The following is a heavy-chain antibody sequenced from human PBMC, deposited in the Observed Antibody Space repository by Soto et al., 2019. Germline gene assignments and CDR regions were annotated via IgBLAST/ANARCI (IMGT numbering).Heavy chain of an antibody. V-gene: IGHV4-34*01. Sequence: QVQLQQWGAGLLKPSETLSLTCAVYGGSFSGYYWSWIRQPPGKGLEWIGEINHSGSTNYNPSLKSRVTISVDTSKNQFSLKLSSVTAADTAVYYCARGSGGAVAETGYYGMDVWGQGTTVTVSS. D-gene: IGHD6-19*01. CDR1: GGSFSGYY. J-gene: IGHJ6*02. CDR3: ARGSGGAVAETGYYGMDV. CDR2: INHSGST.